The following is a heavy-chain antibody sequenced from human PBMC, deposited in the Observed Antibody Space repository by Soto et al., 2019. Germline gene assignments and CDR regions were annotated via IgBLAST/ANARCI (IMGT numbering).Heavy chain of an antibody. J-gene: IGHJ4*02. CDR2: IDPSDSQT. D-gene: IGHD3-22*01. Sequence: WESLKISCKGSGYSFAGFWITRVRPKPGKGLEWMGRIDPSDSQTYYSPSFRGHVTISATKSITTVFLQWSSLRASDTAMYYCARQIYDSDTGPNFQYYFDSWGQGTSVTLSS. V-gene: IGHV5-10-1*01. CDR1: GYSFAGFW. CDR3: ARQIYDSDTGPNFQYYFDS.